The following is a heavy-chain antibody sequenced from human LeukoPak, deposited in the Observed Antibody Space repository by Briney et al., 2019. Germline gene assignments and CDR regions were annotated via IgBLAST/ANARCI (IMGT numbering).Heavy chain of an antibody. J-gene: IGHJ4*02. D-gene: IGHD1-20*01. CDR2: ISYDGSNK. CDR1: GFTFSSYA. V-gene: IGHV3-30-3*01. CDR3: ARGGIRNYFDY. Sequence: GGSLRLSCAASGFTFSSYAMSWVRQAPGKGLEWVAVISYDGSNKYYADSVKGRFTISRDNSKNTLYLQMNSLRAEDTAVYYCARGGIRNYFDYWGQGTLVTVSS.